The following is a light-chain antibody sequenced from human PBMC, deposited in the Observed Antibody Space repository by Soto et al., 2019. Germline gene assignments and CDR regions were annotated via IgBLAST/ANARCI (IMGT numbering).Light chain of an antibody. CDR1: QSIASY. Sequence: DIQMTQSPSSLSASVGDRVTITCRASQSIASYLNWYQQKPGKAPKLLIYASLNLQSGVPSRFSGRESGTDFTLTISSLQPEDFATYYCQQSYSVPLTFGGGTKVEIK. V-gene: IGKV1-39*01. CDR3: QQSYSVPLT. CDR2: ASL. J-gene: IGKJ4*01.